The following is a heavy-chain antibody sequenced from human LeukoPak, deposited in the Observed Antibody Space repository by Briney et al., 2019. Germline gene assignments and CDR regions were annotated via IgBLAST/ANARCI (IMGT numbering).Heavy chain of an antibody. V-gene: IGHV1-69*06. CDR1: GYTFTGYY. CDR3: AALRDYGYYYYYMDV. J-gene: IGHJ6*03. Sequence: SVKVSCKASGYTFTGYYMHWVRQAPGQGLEWMGGIIPIFGTANYAQKFQGRVTITADKSTSTAYMELSSLRSEDPAVYYCAALRDYGYYYYYMDVWGKGTTVTVSS. CDR2: IIPIFGTA. D-gene: IGHD4-17*01.